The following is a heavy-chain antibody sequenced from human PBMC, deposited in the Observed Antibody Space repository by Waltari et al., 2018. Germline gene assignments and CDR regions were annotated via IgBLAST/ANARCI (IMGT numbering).Heavy chain of an antibody. V-gene: IGHV4-4*07. Sequence: QIQLQESGPRLLQPSETLSLTCTVSGGSMSSSYWSWIRQPPGWGLEWLGLFYSSGSVKYHPSVMAGVPRSMDRATRHFSWRRTSLIAADAAGYYCANVAPSRSSGAAIYHYYMEVWGNGTTVTVSS. CDR3: ANVAPSRSSGAAIYHYYMEV. CDR1: GGSMSSSY. CDR2: FYSSGSV. D-gene: IGHD6-6*01. J-gene: IGHJ6*03.